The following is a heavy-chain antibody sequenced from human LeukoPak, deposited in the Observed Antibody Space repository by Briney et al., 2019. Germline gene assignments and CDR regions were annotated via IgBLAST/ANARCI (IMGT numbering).Heavy chain of an antibody. D-gene: IGHD4-17*01. V-gene: IGHV3-23*01. Sequence: QPGGSLILSCAASGFTFSSYAMSWVRQAPGKGLEWVSGISVSGVSTYYADSVKGRFTISRDNSKNTLYLQMNSLRAEDTALYYCARDPYGDYVFDYWGQGTLVTVSS. CDR3: ARDPYGDYVFDY. CDR2: ISVSGVST. J-gene: IGHJ4*02. CDR1: GFTFSSYA.